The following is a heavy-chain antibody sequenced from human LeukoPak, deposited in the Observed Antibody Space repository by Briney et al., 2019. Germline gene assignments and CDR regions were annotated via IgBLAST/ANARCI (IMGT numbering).Heavy chain of an antibody. CDR3: ARVAGRCSTTSCYGLFYYYHHGMDV. Sequence: ASVKVSCKASGYTFTSYGISWVRQAPGQGLEWMGWISAYNGNTNYAQKLQGRVTMTTDTSTSTAYMELRSLRSDDTAVYYCARVAGRCSTTSCYGLFYYYHHGMDVWGQGTTVTVSS. D-gene: IGHD2-2*01. V-gene: IGHV1-18*01. J-gene: IGHJ6*02. CDR2: ISAYNGNT. CDR1: GYTFTSYG.